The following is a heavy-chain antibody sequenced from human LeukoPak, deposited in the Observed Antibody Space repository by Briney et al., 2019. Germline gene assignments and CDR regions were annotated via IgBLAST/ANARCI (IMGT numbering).Heavy chain of an antibody. J-gene: IGHJ4*02. CDR3: ARDLDFWSGYKDY. Sequence: GGSLRLSCAASGFNFRGYNMNWVRQAPGKGLEWVSSMSTSSTYIYYADSIKGRFTISRDDARSLLYLQMSSLRAEDTAVYYCARDLDFWSGYKDYWGQGTLVTVSS. D-gene: IGHD3-3*01. CDR2: MSTSSTYI. CDR1: GFNFRGYN. V-gene: IGHV3-21*06.